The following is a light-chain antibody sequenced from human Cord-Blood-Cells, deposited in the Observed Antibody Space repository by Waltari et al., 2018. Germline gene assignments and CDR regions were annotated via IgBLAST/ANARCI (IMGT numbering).Light chain of an antibody. Sequence: QSALTQPAPVSGSPGQSITISCTGTSSDVGGYNYVSWYQQHPGKAPKLLIYDVSNRPSGVSNRFSGSKSGNMASLTISGLQAEDEADYYCSSYTSSSSYVFGTGTKVTVL. V-gene: IGLV2-14*01. J-gene: IGLJ1*01. CDR3: SSYTSSSSYV. CDR2: DVS. CDR1: SSDVGGYNY.